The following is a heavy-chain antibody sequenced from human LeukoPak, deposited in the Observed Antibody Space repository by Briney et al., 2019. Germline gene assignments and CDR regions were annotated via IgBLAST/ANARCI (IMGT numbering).Heavy chain of an antibody. Sequence: GGSLRLSCAASGFTFSSYEMNWVRQAPGKGLDWVSYISTSGSTIYYADSVKGRFTISRDNAKNSLYLQMNSLRAEDTALYYCARRNSGRNFDYWGQGTLVTVSS. CDR2: ISTSGSTI. J-gene: IGHJ4*02. D-gene: IGHD5-12*01. CDR1: GFTFSSYE. V-gene: IGHV3-48*03. CDR3: ARRNSGRNFDY.